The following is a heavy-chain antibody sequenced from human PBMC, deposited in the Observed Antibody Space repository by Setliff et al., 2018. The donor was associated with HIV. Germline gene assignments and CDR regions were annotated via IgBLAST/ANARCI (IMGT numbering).Heavy chain of an antibody. D-gene: IGHD6-19*01. CDR2: IIPMFGTG. J-gene: IGHJ6*02. CDR1: GGTFSSYG. CDR3: ARVAHSSSYHYYGMDV. Sequence: VASVKVSCKASGGTFSSYGISWVRQAPGQGLEWMGAIIPMFGTGFYAQKFQGRVTITTDESRTTSYMELGSLRFEDTAVYFCARVAHSSSYHYYGMDVWGQGTTVTVSS. V-gene: IGHV1-69*05.